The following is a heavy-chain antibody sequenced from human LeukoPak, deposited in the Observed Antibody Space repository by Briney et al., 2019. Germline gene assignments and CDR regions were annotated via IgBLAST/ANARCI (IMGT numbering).Heavy chain of an antibody. CDR2: TYYRSKWYY. J-gene: IGHJ4*02. CDR1: GDIVSSNSAA. V-gene: IGHV6-1*01. Sequence: SQTLSLTCAISGDIVSSNSAAWNWIRQSPSRGLEWLGRTYYRSKWYYDYAVAVKSRISINPDTSKNQFSLQLSSVTPEDTAVYYCARDPVGGSTIFDYWGQGTLVTVSS. D-gene: IGHD1-26*01. CDR3: ARDPVGGSTIFDY.